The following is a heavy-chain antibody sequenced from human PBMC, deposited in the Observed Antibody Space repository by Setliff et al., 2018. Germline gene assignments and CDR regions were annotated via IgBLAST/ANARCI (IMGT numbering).Heavy chain of an antibody. V-gene: IGHV1-18*01. CDR1: GYTFTNYG. CDR3: ARVTIAVAGYFDF. J-gene: IGHJ4*02. D-gene: IGHD6-19*01. Sequence: GASVKVSCKASGYTFTNYGVTWVRQAPGQGLEWMGWIGAYNGNTYNAHKFQGRVTMTSDTSTSTAYMELRSLRSDDTAEYYCARVTIAVAGYFDFWGQGTLVTVSS. CDR2: IGAYNGNT.